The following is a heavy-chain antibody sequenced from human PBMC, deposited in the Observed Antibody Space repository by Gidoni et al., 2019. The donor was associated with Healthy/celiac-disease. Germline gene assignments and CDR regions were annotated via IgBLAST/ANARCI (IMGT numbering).Heavy chain of an antibody. V-gene: IGHV1-18*01. Sequence: QGRVTMTTDTSTSTAYMELRSLRSDDTAVYYCARAWVPYPRGMDVWGQGTTVTVSS. CDR3: ARAWVPYPRGMDV. J-gene: IGHJ6*02. D-gene: IGHD2-2*02.